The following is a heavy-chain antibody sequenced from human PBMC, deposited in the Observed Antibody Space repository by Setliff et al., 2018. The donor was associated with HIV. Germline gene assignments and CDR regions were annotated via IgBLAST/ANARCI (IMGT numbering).Heavy chain of an antibody. V-gene: IGHV3-49*04. CDR2: IRSKVYGGTT. Sequence: HPGGSLRLSCTGSGFTFGDYAMTWVRQAPGKGLEWVGSIRSKVYGGTTEYAASVKGRFTISRDDSKSVAYLQVNSLRTDDTAVYYCTRDFMTGSAYWGQGTLVTVSS. J-gene: IGHJ4*02. CDR1: GFTFGDYA. D-gene: IGHD3-9*01. CDR3: TRDFMTGSAY.